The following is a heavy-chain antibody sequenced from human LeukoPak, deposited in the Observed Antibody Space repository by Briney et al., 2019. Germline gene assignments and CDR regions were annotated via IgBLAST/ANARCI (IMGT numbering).Heavy chain of an antibody. J-gene: IGHJ3*02. V-gene: IGHV1-2*06. CDR3: AREGAIDSGSYYAFDI. CDR1: GYNFTGYY. D-gene: IGHD1-26*01. CDR2: INPNSGVT. Sequence: ASVKVSCKASGYNFTGYYLHWVRQAPGQGLEWMGRINPNSGVTNYAQKFQGRVTMTRDTSISTVYMELGRLRSDDTAVYYCAREGAIDSGSYYAFDIWGQGTMVTVSS.